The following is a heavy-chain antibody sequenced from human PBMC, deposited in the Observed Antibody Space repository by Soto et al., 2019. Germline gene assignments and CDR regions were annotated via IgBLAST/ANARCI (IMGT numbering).Heavy chain of an antibody. V-gene: IGHV3-30-3*01. CDR1: GFTFSSYA. CDR3: ARGASHYDFWSGYYF. CDR2: ISYDGSNK. D-gene: IGHD3-3*01. J-gene: IGHJ4*02. Sequence: GGSLRLSCAASGFTFSSYAMHWVRQAPGKGLEWVAVISYDGSNKYYADSVKGRFTISRDNSKNTLYLQMNSLRAEDTAVYYCARGASHYDFWSGYYFWGQGTLVTVSS.